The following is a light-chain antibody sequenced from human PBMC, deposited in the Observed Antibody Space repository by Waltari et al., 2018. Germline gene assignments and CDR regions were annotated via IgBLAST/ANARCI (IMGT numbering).Light chain of an antibody. CDR1: QSLLSSATNKDH. J-gene: IGKJ5*01. CDR3: QQFYSVPVT. V-gene: IGKV4-1*01. CDR2: WAS. Sequence: DIVMTQSPDSLAVSLGERATINCKSSQSLLSSATNKDHLAWYQRKQGQPPKLLIYWASTRQSGVPDRFSGSGSGTEFTLTISNLQAEDVAVYYCQQFYSVPVTFGQGTRLEIK.